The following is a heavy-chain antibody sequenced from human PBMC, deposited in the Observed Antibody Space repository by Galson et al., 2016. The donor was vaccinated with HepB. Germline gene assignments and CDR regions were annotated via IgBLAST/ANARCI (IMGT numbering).Heavy chain of an antibody. V-gene: IGHV1-8*01. CDR1: GYTFTSFD. CDR3: ARMTGLYYYDSSGYLSAGRFDP. CDR2: MNPNSGNT. Sequence: SVKVSCKASGYTFTSFDINWVRQAPGQGLEWMGWMNPNSGNTAYAQKFQGRVTMTRNTSISTAYMELSSLRSEDTAVYYCARMTGLYYYDSSGYLSAGRFDPWGQRILVTVSS. D-gene: IGHD3-22*01. J-gene: IGHJ5*02.